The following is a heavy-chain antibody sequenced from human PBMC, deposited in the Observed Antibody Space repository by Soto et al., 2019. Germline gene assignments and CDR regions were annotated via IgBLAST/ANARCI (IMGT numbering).Heavy chain of an antibody. V-gene: IGHV2-5*02. CDR1: GFSLSTSGVG. J-gene: IGHJ5*02. D-gene: IGHD3-16*02. CDR2: IYWDDDK. CDR3: AHSQRIMITFWGVNVHRVSYNWFDP. Sequence: QITLKESGPTLVKPTQTLTLTCTFSGFSLSTSGVGVGWIRQPPGKALEWLALIYWDDDKRYSPSLMSRLTNTKDTSKSPVVLTMTNMNPVHTATYYCAHSQRIMITFWGVNVHRVSYNWFDPWGQGTLVTVSS.